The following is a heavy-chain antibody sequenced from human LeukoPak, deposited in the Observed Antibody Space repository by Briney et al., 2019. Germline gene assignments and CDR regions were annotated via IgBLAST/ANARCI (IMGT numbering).Heavy chain of an antibody. D-gene: IGHD6-19*01. J-gene: IGHJ4*02. CDR1: GFTFSNAW. CDR3: ARERSGWLFDY. V-gene: IGHV3-15*05. CDR2: IKSKTDGGTT. Sequence: GGSLGLSCAASGFTFSNAWMSWVRQAPGKGLEWVGRIKSKTDGGTTDYAAPVKGRFTISRDDSKNTLYLQMNSLRAEDTAVYYCARERSGWLFDYWGQGTLVTVSS.